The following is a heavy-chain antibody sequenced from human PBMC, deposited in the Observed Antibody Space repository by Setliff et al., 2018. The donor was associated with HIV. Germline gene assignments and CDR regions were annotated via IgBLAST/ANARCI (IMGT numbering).Heavy chain of an antibody. D-gene: IGHD3-22*01. CDR1: GGTFSSYA. J-gene: IGHJ3*02. CDR2: IIPILGIA. Sequence: KVSCKASGGTFSSYAISWVRQAPGQGLEWMGGIIPILGIANYAQKFQGRVTITADKSTSTAYMELSSLRSEDTAVYYCARILLYDSSAYFVNAFDIWGQGTVVTVSS. V-gene: IGHV1-69*10. CDR3: ARILLYDSSAYFVNAFDI.